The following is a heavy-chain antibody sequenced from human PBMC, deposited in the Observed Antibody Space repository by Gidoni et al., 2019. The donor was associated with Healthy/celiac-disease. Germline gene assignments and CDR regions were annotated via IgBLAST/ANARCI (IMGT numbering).Heavy chain of an antibody. CDR3: TRPSRVTPDAFDI. CDR2: IRSKAYGGTT. CDR1: GFTFGDYA. Sequence: EVQLVESGGGLVQPGRSLRRSCNASGFTFGDYAMSWVRQAPGKGLEWVGFIRSKAYGGTTEYAASVKGRFTISRDDSKSIAYLQMNSLKTEDTAVYYCTRPSRVTPDAFDIWGQGTMVTVSS. D-gene: IGHD2-21*02. J-gene: IGHJ3*02. V-gene: IGHV3-49*04.